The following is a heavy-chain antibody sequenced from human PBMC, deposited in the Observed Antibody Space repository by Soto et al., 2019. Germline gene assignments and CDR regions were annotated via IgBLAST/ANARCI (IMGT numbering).Heavy chain of an antibody. Sequence: GGSLRLSCAASGFTFSNYAMSWVRRAPGKGLEWVSGISGSGATTYYADSVKGRFTISRDNSKNTLSLQMNSLRAEDTAVYYCEKDQAIASRPRWFDPWGPGTLVTVYS. CDR3: EKDQAIASRPRWFDP. CDR2: ISGSGATT. V-gene: IGHV3-23*01. D-gene: IGHD6-6*01. J-gene: IGHJ5*02. CDR1: GFTFSNYA.